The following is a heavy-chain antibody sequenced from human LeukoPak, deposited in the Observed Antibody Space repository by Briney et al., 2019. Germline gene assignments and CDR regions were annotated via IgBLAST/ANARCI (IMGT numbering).Heavy chain of an antibody. CDR1: GGSISSGGYY. CDR3: AREAQYGYNYGDDY. V-gene: IGHV4-31*03. J-gene: IGHJ4*02. CDR2: IYYSGST. D-gene: IGHD5-24*01. Sequence: KASETLSLTCTVSGGSISSGGYYWSWIRQHPGKGLEWIGHIYYSGSTYYNPSLKSRVTISVDTSKNQFSLKLSSVTAADTAVYYCAREAQYGYNYGDDYWGQGTLVTVSS.